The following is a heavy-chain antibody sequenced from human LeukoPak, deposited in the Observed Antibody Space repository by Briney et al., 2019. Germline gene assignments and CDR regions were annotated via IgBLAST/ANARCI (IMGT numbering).Heavy chain of an antibody. D-gene: IGHD4-23*01. CDR2: INPSGSRT. CDR1: GYTFTNFY. V-gene: IGHV1-46*01. Sequence: GASVKLSCMSSGYTFTNFYMHWLRQAPGQGLGWMGLINPSGSRTWFSEKFQGRIILTRDMSTSTDYMELSSLRSEDTAEYFCARDNSIDVRGWWFDPWGQGTLVTVSS. CDR3: ARDNSIDVRGWWFDP. J-gene: IGHJ5*01.